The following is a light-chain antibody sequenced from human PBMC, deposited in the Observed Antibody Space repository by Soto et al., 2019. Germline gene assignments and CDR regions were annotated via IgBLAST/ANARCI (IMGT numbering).Light chain of an antibody. J-gene: IGKJ4*01. CDR1: QDIRKY. V-gene: IGKV1-33*01. CDR3: RQYDHLPSFT. Sequence: DIPMTQSPASLSASVGDRVTITCQASQDIRKYLSWYQQELGRAPKLLIYGASYLGTGVPLRLNGVGDGADFTFSSNSLLSQDITTDCLRQYDHLPSFTCGGRTKVPI. CDR2: GAS.